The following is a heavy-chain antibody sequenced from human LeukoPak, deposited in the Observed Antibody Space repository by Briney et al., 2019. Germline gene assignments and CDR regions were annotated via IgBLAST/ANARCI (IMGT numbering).Heavy chain of an antibody. J-gene: IGHJ3*02. CDR1: GGSISNYY. CDR3: ARSSYDSSGYYLDAFDI. D-gene: IGHD3-22*01. CDR2: IHYSGST. V-gene: IGHV4-59*01. Sequence: SETLSLTCTVSGGSISNYYWSWIRQPPGKGLEWIGYIHYSGSTNYNPSLKSRVTMSGDTSKNQFSVRLSSVTAADTAVYYCARSSYDSSGYYLDAFDIWGQGTMVTVSS.